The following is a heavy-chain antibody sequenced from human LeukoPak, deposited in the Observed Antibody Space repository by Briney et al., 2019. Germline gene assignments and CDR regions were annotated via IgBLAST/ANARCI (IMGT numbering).Heavy chain of an antibody. V-gene: IGHV3-21*01. J-gene: IGHJ4*02. Sequence: GGPLRLSCAASGFTFSSYSMNWVRQAPGKGLEWVSSISSSSSYIYYADSVKGRFTISRDNAKNSLYLQMNSLRAEDTAVYYCAGHRSSIAARPRDYWGQGTLVTVSS. CDR2: ISSSSSYI. CDR1: GFTFSSYS. CDR3: AGHRSSIAARPRDY. D-gene: IGHD6-6*01.